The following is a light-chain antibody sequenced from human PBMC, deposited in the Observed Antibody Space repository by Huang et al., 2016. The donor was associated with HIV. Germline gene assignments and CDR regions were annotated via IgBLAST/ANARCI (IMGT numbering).Light chain of an antibody. Sequence: DIQLTQSPVSLSVSVGDRVTIPCQSSHDIRNFLNWYQQKPGKAPKRLIYEASYLQTGVPSRFSASGSGTDFTLTISSLHPEDLATYFCQQYESVPLTFGGGTKVQIK. CDR2: EAS. J-gene: IGKJ4*01. V-gene: IGKV1-33*01. CDR3: QQYESVPLT. CDR1: HDIRNF.